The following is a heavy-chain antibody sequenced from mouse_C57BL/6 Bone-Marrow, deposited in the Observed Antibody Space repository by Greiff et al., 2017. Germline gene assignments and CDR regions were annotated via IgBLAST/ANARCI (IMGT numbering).Heavy chain of an antibody. V-gene: IGHV1-81*01. CDR3: ARISSYWYFGV. D-gene: IGHD1-1*01. J-gene: IGHJ1*03. CDR1: GYTFTSYG. Sequence: QVQLQQSGAELARPGASVKLSCKASGYTFTSYGISWVKQRTGQGLEWIGEIYPRSGNTYYNEKFKGKDTLTADNSSRTAYMELRSLTSEDSAVYFCARISSYWYFGVWGTGTTVTVSS. CDR2: IYPRSGNT.